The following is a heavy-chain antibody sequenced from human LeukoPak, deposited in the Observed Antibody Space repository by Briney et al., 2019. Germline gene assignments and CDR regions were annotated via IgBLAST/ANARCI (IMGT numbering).Heavy chain of an antibody. Sequence: GGSLRLSCAASGFSFSSYWMSWVRQAPGKGLEWVANIKQDGREKYYVDSVKGRFTISRDNAKNSLYLQMNSLRAEDTAVYYCAGQVGRDGYNTEFDYWGQGTLVTVSS. V-gene: IGHV3-7*01. J-gene: IGHJ4*02. D-gene: IGHD5-24*01. CDR1: GFSFSSYW. CDR3: AGQVGRDGYNTEFDY. CDR2: IKQDGREK.